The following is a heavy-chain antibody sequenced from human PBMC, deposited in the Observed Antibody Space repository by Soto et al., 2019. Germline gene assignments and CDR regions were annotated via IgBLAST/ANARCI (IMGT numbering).Heavy chain of an antibody. D-gene: IGHD3-3*01. CDR3: ARGRYYDFWSGYFGKYYYHGMDV. CDR1: GFTFSSYS. CDR2: ISSSSSYI. J-gene: IGHJ6*02. Sequence: GGSLRLSCAASGFTFSSYSMNWVRQAPGKGLEWVSSISSSSSYIYYADSVKGRFTISRDNAKNSLYLQMNSLRAEDTAVYYCARGRYYDFWSGYFGKYYYHGMDVWGQGTTVTVSS. V-gene: IGHV3-21*01.